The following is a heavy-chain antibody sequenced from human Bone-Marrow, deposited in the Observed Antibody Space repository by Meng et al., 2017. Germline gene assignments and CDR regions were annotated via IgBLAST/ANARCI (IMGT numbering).Heavy chain of an antibody. CDR3: SRSYGSEKILDY. Sequence: GESLKISCAGSGFTFSSYWMHWVRQGPGKGLVWVSHINTAGTTTTYADSVKGRFTISRDNAKNTLHLQMDSLRAEDTAVYYCSRSYGSEKILDYWGQGTLVPVSS. D-gene: IGHD3-10*01. CDR1: GFTFSSYW. CDR2: INTAGTTT. J-gene: IGHJ4*02. V-gene: IGHV3-74*01.